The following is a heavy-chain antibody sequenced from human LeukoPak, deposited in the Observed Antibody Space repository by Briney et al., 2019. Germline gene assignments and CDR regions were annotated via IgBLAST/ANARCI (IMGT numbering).Heavy chain of an antibody. J-gene: IGHJ4*02. V-gene: IGHV3-7*01. CDR3: TRIADRQGLPGLSPVDC. D-gene: IGHD6-13*01. CDR1: GFTFRNYW. CDR2: IKQDGSDK. Sequence: GGSLRLSCAASGFTFRNYWMSWVRQAPGKGLEWVANIKQDGSDKYYVDSVKGRFTISRDNAKNSLYLQMNTLRVEDTAVYFCTRIADRQGLPGLSPVDCWGQGTLVTVSS.